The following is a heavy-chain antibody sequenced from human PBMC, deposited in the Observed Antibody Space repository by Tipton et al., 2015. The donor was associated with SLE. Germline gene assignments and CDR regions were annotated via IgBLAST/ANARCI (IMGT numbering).Heavy chain of an antibody. J-gene: IGHJ3*02. D-gene: IGHD7-27*01. V-gene: IGHV4-30-2*01. CDR1: GGSISSGGYY. CDR3: ARDLSGEAAFDI. Sequence: LRLSCTVSGGSISSGGYYWSWIRQPPGKGLEWIGEINHSGCTNYNPSLKSRVNISVDTSKNQFSLKLSSVTAADTAVYYCARDLSGEAAFDIWGQGTMVTVSS. CDR2: INHSGCT.